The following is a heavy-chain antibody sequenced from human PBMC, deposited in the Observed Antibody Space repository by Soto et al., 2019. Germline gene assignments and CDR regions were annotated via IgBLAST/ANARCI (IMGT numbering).Heavy chain of an antibody. V-gene: IGHV3-23*01. CDR1: GFTFSSYA. Sequence: GGSLRLSCAASGFTFSSYAMSWVRQAPGEGLEWVSATSGYGSSTYYTDSVKGRFTISRDNSKNTLSLQMNSLRAEDTAVYYCAKDLLTTLTTGVDYWGQGTLVTVSS. J-gene: IGHJ4*02. CDR2: TSGYGSST. D-gene: IGHD4-17*01. CDR3: AKDLLTTLTTGVDY.